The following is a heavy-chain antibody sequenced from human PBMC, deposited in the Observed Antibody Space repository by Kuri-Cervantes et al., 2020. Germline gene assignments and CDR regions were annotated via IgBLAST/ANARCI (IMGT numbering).Heavy chain of an antibody. J-gene: IGHJ4*02. CDR1: GGSISSGDYY. CDR3: ARLYRSGWYYFDY. V-gene: IGHV4-30-4*01. D-gene: IGHD6-19*01. CDR2: IYYSGST. Sequence: SETLSLTCTVSGGSISSGDYYWSWIRQPPGKGLEWIGYIYYSGSTYYNPSLKSRVTISVDTSKNQFSLKLSSVTAADTAIYYCARLYRSGWYYFDYWGQGTLVTVSS.